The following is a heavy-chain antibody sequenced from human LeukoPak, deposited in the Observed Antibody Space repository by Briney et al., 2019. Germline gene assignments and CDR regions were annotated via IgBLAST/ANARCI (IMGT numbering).Heavy chain of an antibody. CDR1: GYSISSGYY. CDR2: IYHSGTT. D-gene: IGHD3-16*02. J-gene: IGHJ4*02. CDR3: ASYNYGYVWGSYRSVDY. V-gene: IGHV4-38-2*02. Sequence: SETLSLTCSVSGYSISSGYYWGWIRQPPGKGLEWIGTIYHSGTTFYNPSLQSRVTVSLDTSKNQFALKLSSVTAADTAVYYCASYNYGYVWGSYRSVDYWGQGTLVTVSS.